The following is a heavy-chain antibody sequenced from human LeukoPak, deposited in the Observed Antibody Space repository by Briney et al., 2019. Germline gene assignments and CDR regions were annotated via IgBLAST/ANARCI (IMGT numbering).Heavy chain of an antibody. CDR2: IWYDGSSK. D-gene: IGHD6-13*01. V-gene: IGHV3-33*01. Sequence: GGSLRLSCAASGFTFSGYGMHWVRQAPGKGLEWVAVIWYDGSSKYYADTVKGRFTISRDNSKNTLYLQMNSLRAEDTAVYYCARDEGIAARTPLGYWGQGTLVTVSS. CDR3: ARDEGIAARTPLGY. CDR1: GFTFSGYG. J-gene: IGHJ4*02.